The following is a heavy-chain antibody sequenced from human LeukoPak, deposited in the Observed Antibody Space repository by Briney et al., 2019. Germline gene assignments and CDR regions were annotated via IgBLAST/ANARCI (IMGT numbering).Heavy chain of an antibody. CDR1: GFTFTSSA. J-gene: IGHJ5*02. CDR2: IVVGSGNT. D-gene: IGHD1-26*01. V-gene: IGHV1-58*02. Sequence: EASVKVSCKASGFTFTSSAMQWVRQARGQRLEWIGWIVVGSGNTNYAQKFQERVTITRDMSTSTAYMELSSLRSEDTAVYYCAADEACAYRGFDPWGQGTLVTVSS. CDR3: AADEACAYRGFDP.